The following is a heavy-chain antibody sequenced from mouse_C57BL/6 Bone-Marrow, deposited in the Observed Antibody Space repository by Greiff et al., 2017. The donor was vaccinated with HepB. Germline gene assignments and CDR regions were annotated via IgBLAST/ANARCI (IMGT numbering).Heavy chain of an antibody. CDR1: GYSITSGYY. Sequence: VQLKESGPGLVKPSQSLSLTCSVTGYSITSGYYWNWIRQFPGNKLEWMGYISYDGSNNYNPSLKNRISITRDTSKNQFFLKLNSVTTEDTATYYCARDIYDGYSYYAMDYWGQGTSVTVSS. J-gene: IGHJ4*01. V-gene: IGHV3-6*01. CDR2: ISYDGSN. D-gene: IGHD2-3*01. CDR3: ARDIYDGYSYYAMDY.